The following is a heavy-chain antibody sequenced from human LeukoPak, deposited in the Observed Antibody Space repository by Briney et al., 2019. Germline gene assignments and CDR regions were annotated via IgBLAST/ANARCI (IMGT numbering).Heavy chain of an antibody. D-gene: IGHD6-13*01. CDR3: ARDPDSSSFDN. V-gene: IGHV3-7*01. CDR1: GLNFRTSW. CDR2: IRYDGTVK. J-gene: IGHJ4*02. Sequence: GGSLRLSCTASGLNFRTSWMSWVRQSPGKGLEFLANIRYDGTVKNYMDSVKGRFTISRDNPKNSLYLQMDSLRADDTAVYYCARDPDSSSFDNWGQGVLVTVSS.